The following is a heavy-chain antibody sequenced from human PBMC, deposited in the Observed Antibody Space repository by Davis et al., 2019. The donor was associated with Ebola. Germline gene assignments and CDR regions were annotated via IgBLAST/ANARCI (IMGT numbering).Heavy chain of an antibody. CDR3: ARLNYYDSSGVP. CDR2: ISYDGSNK. Sequence: GGSLRLSCAASGFTFSSYWMHWVRQAPGKGLEWVAVISYDGSNKYYADSVKGRFTISRDNSKNTLYLQMNSLRAEDTAVYYCARLNYYDSSGVPWGQRTLVTVSS. V-gene: IGHV3-30-3*01. CDR1: GFTFSSYW. J-gene: IGHJ5*02. D-gene: IGHD3-22*01.